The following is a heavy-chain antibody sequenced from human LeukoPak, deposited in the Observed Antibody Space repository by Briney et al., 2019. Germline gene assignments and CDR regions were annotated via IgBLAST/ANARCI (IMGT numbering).Heavy chain of an antibody. CDR1: GFTVSSTY. J-gene: IGHJ4*02. V-gene: IGHV3-53*01. CDR2: LYSSGIT. Sequence: PGGSLRLSCAASGFTVSSTYMSWVRQAPGQGLEWVSLLYSSGITFYAESVQGRFTISRDNSKNTLYLQMNSLRAEDTAIYYCARDSSSFPNYFDFWGQGPLVTVSS. CDR3: ARDSSSFPNYFDF. D-gene: IGHD3-3*02.